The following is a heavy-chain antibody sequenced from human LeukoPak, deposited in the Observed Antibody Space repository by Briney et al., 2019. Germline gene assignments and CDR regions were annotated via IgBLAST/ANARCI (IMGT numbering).Heavy chain of an antibody. Sequence: ASVKVSCKASGYTFTGYYMNWMRQAPGQGLEWMGWINPNNGGTNYAQKFQGRVTMTRDTSITTAYMELSSLRSDDTAVYYCARGTFDPWGQGTLVTVSS. CDR3: ARGTFDP. CDR2: INPNNGGT. CDR1: GYTFTGYY. V-gene: IGHV1-2*02. D-gene: IGHD1-14*01. J-gene: IGHJ5*02.